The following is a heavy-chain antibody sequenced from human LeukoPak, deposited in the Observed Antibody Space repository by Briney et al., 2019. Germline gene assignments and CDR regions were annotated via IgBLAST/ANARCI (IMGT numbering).Heavy chain of an antibody. J-gene: IGHJ6*03. Sequence: GRSLRLSCAASGFTFDDYAMHWVRQAPRKGLEWVSGISWNSGSIGYADSVKGRFTISRDNAKNSLYLQMNSLRAEDTALYYCAKGAVAGYYYYYYMDVWGKGTTVTVSS. D-gene: IGHD6-19*01. V-gene: IGHV3-9*01. CDR1: GFTFDDYA. CDR3: AKGAVAGYYYYYYMDV. CDR2: ISWNSGSI.